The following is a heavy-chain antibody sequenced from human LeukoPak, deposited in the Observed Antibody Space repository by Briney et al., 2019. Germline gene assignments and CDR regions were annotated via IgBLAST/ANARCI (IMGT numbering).Heavy chain of an antibody. D-gene: IGHD2-2*01. CDR3: VRDRTKYCSSTSCPLDY. CDR1: GYTFTDYY. J-gene: IGHJ4*02. V-gene: IGHV1-2*02. CDR2: MNPNSGGT. Sequence: ASVKVSCKASGYTFTDYYIHWVRQAPGQGLEWMAWMNPNSGGTSYAQKFQGRVTMTRDTSISTAYMELSRLRSDDTAVYYCVRDRTKYCSSTSCPLDYWGQGTLVTVSS.